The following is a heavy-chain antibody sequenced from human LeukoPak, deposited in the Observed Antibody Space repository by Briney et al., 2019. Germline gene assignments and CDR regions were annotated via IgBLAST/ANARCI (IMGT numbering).Heavy chain of an antibody. CDR1: GGGFISYA. D-gene: IGHD5-18*01. CDR3: ARDQGYSYGPRKYYFDY. CDR2: YIPIFGTA. V-gene: IGHV1-69*13. Sequence: SSVKFFCNASGGGFISYAISWLRQAPGQELVWMGGYIPIFGTANYNQKLKGRVTITADESTSTAYMELSSLRSEDTAVYYCARDQGYSYGPRKYYFDYWGQGTLVTDSS. J-gene: IGHJ4*02.